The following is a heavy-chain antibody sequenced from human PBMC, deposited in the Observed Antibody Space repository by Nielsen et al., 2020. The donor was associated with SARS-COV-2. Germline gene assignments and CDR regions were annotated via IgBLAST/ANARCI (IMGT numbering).Heavy chain of an antibody. Sequence: GSLRLSCAVYGGSFSGYYWSWIRQPPGKGLEWIGEISHSGSINYKPSLKSRVTISVDRSKNQFSLKMRSVTAADTAVYYCARYRKIPASYYFDYWGQGTLVTVSS. J-gene: IGHJ4*02. CDR2: ISHSGSI. V-gene: IGHV4-34*01. D-gene: IGHD1-26*01. CDR1: GGSFSGYY. CDR3: ARYRKIPASYYFDY.